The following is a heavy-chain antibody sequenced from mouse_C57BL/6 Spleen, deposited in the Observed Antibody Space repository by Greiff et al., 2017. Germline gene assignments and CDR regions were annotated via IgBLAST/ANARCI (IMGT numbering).Heavy chain of an antibody. CDR1: GYSITSGYY. CDR2: ISYDGSN. CDR3: AREGSYDGYFDY. Sequence: ESGPGLVKPSQSLSLTCSVTGYSITSGYYWNWIRQFPGNKLEWMGYISYDGSNNYNPSLKNRISITRDTSKNQFFLKLNAVTTEDTATYYCAREGSYDGYFDYWGQGTTLTVSS. V-gene: IGHV3-6*01. D-gene: IGHD2-3*01. J-gene: IGHJ2*01.